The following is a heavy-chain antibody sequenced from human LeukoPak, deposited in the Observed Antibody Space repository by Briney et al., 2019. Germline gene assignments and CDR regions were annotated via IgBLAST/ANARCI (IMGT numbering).Heavy chain of an antibody. CDR3: AKVGDSSGWPYYFDY. J-gene: IGHJ4*02. CDR2: ISGSGGST. D-gene: IGHD6-19*01. CDR1: GFTFSSYE. V-gene: IGHV3-23*01. Sequence: GGSLRLSCAASGFTFSSYEMNWVRQAPGKGLEWVSAISGSGGSTYYADSVKGRFTISRDNSKNTLYLQMNSLRAEDTAVYYCAKVGDSSGWPYYFDYWGQGTLVTVSS.